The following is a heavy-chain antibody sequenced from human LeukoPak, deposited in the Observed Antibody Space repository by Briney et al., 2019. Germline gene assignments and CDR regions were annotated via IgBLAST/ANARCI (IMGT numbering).Heavy chain of an antibody. J-gene: IGHJ4*02. D-gene: IGHD3-10*01. CDR3: AKIPMGITMVRGMEQFDY. CDR1: GFTFSSYA. V-gene: IGHV3-23*01. Sequence: GGSLRLSCAASGFTFSSYAMSWVRQAPGKGLEWVSAISGSGGSTYYADSVKGRFTISRDNSKNTLYLQMNSLSAEDTAVYYCAKIPMGITMVRGMEQFDYWGQGTLVTVSS. CDR2: ISGSGGST.